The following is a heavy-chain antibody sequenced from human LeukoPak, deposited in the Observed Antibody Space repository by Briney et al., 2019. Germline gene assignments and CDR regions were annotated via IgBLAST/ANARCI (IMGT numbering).Heavy chain of an antibody. CDR2: TYSSGTT. Sequence: GGSLRLSCAASGFNVSNNYMHWVRQAPGERLEWVSVTYSSGTTYYADSVKGRFTISRDTSKNTLHLQMNSLRVEDTAVYHCARDIRREMAIPFDVWGLGTLVTVSS. CDR1: GFNVSNNY. CDR3: ARDIRREMAIPFDV. J-gene: IGHJ3*01. D-gene: IGHD5-24*01. V-gene: IGHV3-66*01.